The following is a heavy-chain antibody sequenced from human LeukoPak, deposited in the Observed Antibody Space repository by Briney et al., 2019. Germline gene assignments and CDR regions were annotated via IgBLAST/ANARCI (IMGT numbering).Heavy chain of an antibody. CDR3: AREDSGYGLHLDY. V-gene: IGHV3-23*01. CDR1: GFTFSSYA. J-gene: IGHJ4*02. D-gene: IGHD5-12*01. Sequence: PGGSLRLSCAASGFTFSSYAMSWVRQAPGKGLEWVSAISGSGGSTYYADSVKGRFTISRDTATNTVYLQMNSLRADDTAVYYCAREDSGYGLHLDYWGQGTLVTVSS. CDR2: ISGSGGST.